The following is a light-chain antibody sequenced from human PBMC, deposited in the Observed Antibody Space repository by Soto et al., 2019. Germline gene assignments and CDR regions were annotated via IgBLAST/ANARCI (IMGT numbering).Light chain of an antibody. J-gene: IGKJ5*01. CDR2: GAF. CDR1: QSVSTSF. CDR3: QQYGNSIPIT. Sequence: VVLTPSPGTLCLSPLEGATISLRSSQSVSTSFLAWYQQKPGQAPRLLIYGAFSRATGIPDRFSGSGSGTDFTLTISRLEPEDFAVYYCQQYGNSIPITFGQGTRLEN. V-gene: IGKV3-20*01.